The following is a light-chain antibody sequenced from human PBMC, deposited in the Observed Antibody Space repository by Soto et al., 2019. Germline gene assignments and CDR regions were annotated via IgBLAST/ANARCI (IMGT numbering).Light chain of an antibody. V-gene: IGKV3-11*01. J-gene: IGKJ3*01. CDR3: QHRSNWPPV. Sequence: EIVLTQSPPTLSLSPGERATLSCRASQSVSSYLAWFQQKPGQPPRLLIYDASNRATGIPARFSGSGSGTDFTLTISSLEPEDFAVYDCQHRSNWPPVFGPGTRVHIK. CDR2: DAS. CDR1: QSVSSY.